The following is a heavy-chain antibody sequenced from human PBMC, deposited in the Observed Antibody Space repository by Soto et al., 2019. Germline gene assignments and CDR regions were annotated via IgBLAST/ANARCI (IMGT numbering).Heavy chain of an antibody. CDR1: GFTFSSYA. J-gene: IGHJ4*02. CDR3: ERRGSGSYSDY. Sequence: EVQLLESGGGLVQPGGSLRLSCAASGFTFSSYAMRWVRQAPVKGLEWVSAISGSGGSTYYADSVKGRFTISRYNSKKTLYLQIKNLSTEDTAVDYGERRGSGSYSDYWGQGTLVTVSS. V-gene: IGHV3-23*01. CDR2: ISGSGGST. D-gene: IGHD1-26*01.